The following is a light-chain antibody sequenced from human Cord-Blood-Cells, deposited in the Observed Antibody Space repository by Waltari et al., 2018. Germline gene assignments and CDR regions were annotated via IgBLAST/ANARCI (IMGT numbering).Light chain of an antibody. CDR3: SSYTSSSTLVV. J-gene: IGLJ2*01. CDR1: SSDVGGYHS. CDR2: DVS. Sequence: QSALTQPASVSGSPGQSITISGTGTSSDVGGYHSVSWYQQHPGKAPKLMIYDVSNRPSGVSNRFSGSKSGNTASLTISGLQAEDEADYYCSSYTSSSTLVVFGGGTKLTVL. V-gene: IGLV2-14*01.